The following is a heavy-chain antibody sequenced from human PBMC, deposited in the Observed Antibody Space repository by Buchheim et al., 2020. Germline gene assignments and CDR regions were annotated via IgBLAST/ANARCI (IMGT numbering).Heavy chain of an antibody. J-gene: IGHJ5*02. CDR2: IYYIGST. Sequence: QLQLQESGPGLVKPSETLSLTCPFSGGSITSYSCSWIRQPPGKGLEWIGYIYYIGSTHYNPSLTSLVTISVDTSKNQISPKLSSVTAADTAVYYCARYCSSTSCYGHWFDPWGQGTL. V-gene: IGHV4-59*01. CDR1: GGSITSYS. CDR3: ARYCSSTSCYGHWFDP. D-gene: IGHD2-2*01.